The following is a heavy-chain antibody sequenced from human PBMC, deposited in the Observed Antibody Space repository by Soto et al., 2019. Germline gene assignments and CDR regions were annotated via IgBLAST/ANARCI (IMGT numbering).Heavy chain of an antibody. CDR3: ARDMVRGVIIGRRGFGWFDP. Sequence: ASVKVSCKASGYTFTGYYMHWVRQAPGQGLEWMGWINPNSGGTNYAQKFQGWVTMTRDTSISTAYMELSRLRSDDTAVHYCARDMVRGVIIGRRGFGWFDPWGQGTLVTVSS. CDR1: GYTFTGYY. CDR2: INPNSGGT. D-gene: IGHD3-10*01. J-gene: IGHJ5*02. V-gene: IGHV1-2*04.